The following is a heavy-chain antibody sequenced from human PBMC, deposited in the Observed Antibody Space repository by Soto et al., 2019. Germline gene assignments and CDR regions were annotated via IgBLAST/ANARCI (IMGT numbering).Heavy chain of an antibody. J-gene: IGHJ4*02. Sequence: EVQLLESGGGLVQPGGSLRLSCAASGFTFSSYAMSWVRQAPGKGLEWVSAISGSGGSTYYADSVKGRFTISRDNSKNPLYRQMNSLRAEDTAVYYCAKASGWFGEFDYWGQGTLVNVAS. V-gene: IGHV3-23*01. CDR2: ISGSGGST. D-gene: IGHD3-10*01. CDR3: AKASGWFGEFDY. CDR1: GFTFSSYA.